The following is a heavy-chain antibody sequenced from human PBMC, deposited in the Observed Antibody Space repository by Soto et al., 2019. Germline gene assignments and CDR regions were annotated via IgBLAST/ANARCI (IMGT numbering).Heavy chain of an antibody. V-gene: IGHV3-23*01. Sequence: GSLRLSCAASGFTFSSYVMSWVRQAPGKGLEWVSAISGSGGSTYYADSVKGRFTISRDNSKNTLYLQMNSLRAEDTAVYYCAKEGDYYDSSGYHLWGQGTLVTVS. CDR1: GFTFSSYV. D-gene: IGHD3-22*01. CDR2: ISGSGGST. J-gene: IGHJ4*02. CDR3: AKEGDYYDSSGYHL.